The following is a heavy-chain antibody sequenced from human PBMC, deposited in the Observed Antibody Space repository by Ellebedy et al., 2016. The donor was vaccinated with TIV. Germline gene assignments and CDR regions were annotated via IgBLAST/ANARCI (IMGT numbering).Heavy chain of an antibody. CDR1: GFTFTYAW. Sequence: GESLKISCEASGFTFTYAWMSWVRQAPGKGLEWAGRIKSKTDGGTTDYAAPVKGRFTISRDDSKNTLYLQMNSLKTEDTAVYYCTTGTTYDSTGYYSVNWGQGTLVTVSS. CDR3: TTGTTYDSTGYYSVN. V-gene: IGHV3-15*01. CDR2: IKSKTDGGTT. D-gene: IGHD3-22*01. J-gene: IGHJ4*02.